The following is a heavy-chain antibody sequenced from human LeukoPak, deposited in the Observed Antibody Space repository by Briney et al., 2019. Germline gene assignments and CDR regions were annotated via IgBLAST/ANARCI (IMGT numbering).Heavy chain of an antibody. CDR2: IYYSGST. CDR3: ARTPITILNWFDP. V-gene: IGHV4-30-4*08. CDR1: GGSISSGDYY. D-gene: IGHD3-9*01. Sequence: MPSETLSLTCTVSGGSISSGDYYWSWIRQPPGKGLEWIGYIYYSGSTYYNPSLKSRVTISVDTSKNQFSLKLSSVTAADTAVYYCARTPITILNWFDPWGQGTLVTVSS. J-gene: IGHJ5*02.